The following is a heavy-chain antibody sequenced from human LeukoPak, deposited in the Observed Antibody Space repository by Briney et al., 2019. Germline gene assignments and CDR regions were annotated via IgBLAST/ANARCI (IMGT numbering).Heavy chain of an antibody. Sequence: ASVKVSCKASGYTFTNYDINWVRQATGQGLEWMGWMNPNSGTTGYAQKFLGRVTITRNTSISTTYMELSSLRSEDTAVYYCAIDSDGSGSNKYFQHWGQGTLVTVSS. D-gene: IGHD3-10*01. CDR3: AIDSDGSGSNKYFQH. CDR1: GYTFTNYD. J-gene: IGHJ1*01. CDR2: MNPNSGTT. V-gene: IGHV1-8*03.